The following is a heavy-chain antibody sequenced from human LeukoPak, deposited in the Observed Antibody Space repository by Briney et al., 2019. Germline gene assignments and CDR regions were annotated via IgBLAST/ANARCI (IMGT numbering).Heavy chain of an antibody. J-gene: IGHJ4*02. CDR2: ISGSGGST. V-gene: IGHV3-23*01. CDR3: AKQSVPADFDY. CDR1: GFTFSSYA. Sequence: GGSLRLPCATSGFTFSSYAMSWVRQAPGKGLEWVSAISGSGGSTYYADSVKGRFTISRDNSKNTLYLQMNSLRAEDTAVYYCAKQSVPADFDYWGQGTLVTVSS. D-gene: IGHD2-2*01.